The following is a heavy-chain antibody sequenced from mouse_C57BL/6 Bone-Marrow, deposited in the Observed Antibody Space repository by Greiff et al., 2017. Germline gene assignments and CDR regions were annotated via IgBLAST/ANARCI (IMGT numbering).Heavy chain of an antibody. V-gene: IGHV5-4*03. Sequence: EVMLVESGGGLVKPGGSLKLSCAASGFTFSSYAMSWVRQTPEKRLEWVATISDGGSYTYYPDNVKGRFTISRDNAKNNLYLQMSHLKSEDTAMYYCARAAVVPIDYWGQGTTLTVSS. D-gene: IGHD1-1*01. CDR2: ISDGGSYT. CDR1: GFTFSSYA. CDR3: ARAAVVPIDY. J-gene: IGHJ2*01.